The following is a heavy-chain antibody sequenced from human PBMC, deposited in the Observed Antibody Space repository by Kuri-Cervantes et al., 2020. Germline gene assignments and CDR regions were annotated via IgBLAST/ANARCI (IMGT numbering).Heavy chain of an antibody. CDR3: AKDQSEWLAKYSFDS. V-gene: IGHV3-9*01. Sequence: GGSLRLSCAASGFTFDDYAMHWVRQAPGKGLEWVSGISWNSGSIGYADSVKGRFTISRDNAKNSLYLQMNSLRAEDTALYYCAKDQSEWLAKYSFDSWGQGTPVTVSS. CDR2: ISWNSGSI. D-gene: IGHD6-19*01. J-gene: IGHJ4*02. CDR1: GFTFDDYA.